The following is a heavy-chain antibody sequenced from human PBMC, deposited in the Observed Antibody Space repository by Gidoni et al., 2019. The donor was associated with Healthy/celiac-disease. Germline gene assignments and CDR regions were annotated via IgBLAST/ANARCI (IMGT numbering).Heavy chain of an antibody. V-gene: IGHV3-30*04. D-gene: IGHD6-6*01. CDR3: ARDFGSSSYYYFYYGMDV. CDR2: ISYDGSNK. Sequence: QVQLVESGGGVVQPGRSLRLSCAASGFTFSSSAMHWVRQAPGKGLELVAVISYDGSNKYYADSVKGRFTISRDNSKNTLYLQMNSLRAEDTAVYYCARDFGSSSYYYFYYGMDVWGQGTTVTVSS. J-gene: IGHJ6*02. CDR1: GFTFSSSA.